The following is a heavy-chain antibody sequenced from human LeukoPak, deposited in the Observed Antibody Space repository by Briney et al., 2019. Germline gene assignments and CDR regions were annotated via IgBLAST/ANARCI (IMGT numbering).Heavy chain of an antibody. Sequence: ASVKVSCKASGYTFTSYAISWVRQAPGQGLEWMGGIIPIFGTANYAQKFQGRVTITADESTSTAYMELSSLRSEDTAVYYCARARLSSGYATVIDYWGQGTLVTVSS. V-gene: IGHV1-69*13. CDR1: GYTFTSYA. CDR3: ARARLSSGYATVIDY. J-gene: IGHJ4*02. D-gene: IGHD3-22*01. CDR2: IIPIFGTA.